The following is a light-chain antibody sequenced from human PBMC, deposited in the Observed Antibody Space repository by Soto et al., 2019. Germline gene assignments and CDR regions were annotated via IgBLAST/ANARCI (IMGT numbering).Light chain of an antibody. J-gene: IGKJ4*01. Sequence: DIQMTQSPSSLSASLGDRVTITCRASQGIGVYLAWFQQKPGNAPKLLIYAASTLQSGVPSRFSGSGSGTEFTLTISSLQPEDVATYYCQKYNSAPLTFGGGTMLEIK. CDR2: AAS. CDR3: QKYNSAPLT. V-gene: IGKV1-27*01. CDR1: QGIGVY.